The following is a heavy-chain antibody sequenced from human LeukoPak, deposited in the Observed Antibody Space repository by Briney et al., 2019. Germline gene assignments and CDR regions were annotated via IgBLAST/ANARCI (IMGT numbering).Heavy chain of an antibody. V-gene: IGHV4-30-2*01. J-gene: IGHJ3*02. D-gene: IGHD5-12*01. CDR3: ARGYPRTYDAFGTFDI. Sequence: PSGTLSLTCAVSGGSISSGGYSWSWIRQPPGKGLEWIGYIYHSGSTYYNPSLKSRVTISVDRSKNQFSLKLSSVTAADTAVYYCARGYPRTYDAFGTFDIWGQGTMVTVSS. CDR1: GGSISSGGYS. CDR2: IYHSGST.